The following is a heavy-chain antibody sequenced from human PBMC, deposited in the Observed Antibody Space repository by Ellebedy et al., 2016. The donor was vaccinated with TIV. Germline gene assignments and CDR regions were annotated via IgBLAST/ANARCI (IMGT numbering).Heavy chain of an antibody. J-gene: IGHJ5*02. Sequence: GESLKISCAASGFNFRSSWMTWVRQAPGKGLEWVAKIRQEGDEIYYVESVKGRFTIYRDNAKNSLFLQMNSLRVEDTAVYYCARRASYGDYAVQVNPWFDPWGQGTLVTVSS. CDR1: GFNFRSSW. CDR2: IRQEGDEI. V-gene: IGHV3-7*01. CDR3: ARRASYGDYAVQVNPWFDP. D-gene: IGHD4-17*01.